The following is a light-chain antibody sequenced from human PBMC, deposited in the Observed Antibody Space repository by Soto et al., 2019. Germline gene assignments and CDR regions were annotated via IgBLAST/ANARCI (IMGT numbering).Light chain of an antibody. V-gene: IGLV2-14*01. Sequence: QSALTQPASVSGSPGQSITISCTGTSSDVGSYNYVSWHQQHPGKAPKLMIYEVRNRPSGVSDRFSGSKSGKTASLTIFGLQAEDEADYYCSSYTTSTTQVFGGGTKVTVL. CDR2: EVR. J-gene: IGLJ2*01. CDR3: SSYTTSTTQV. CDR1: SSDVGSYNY.